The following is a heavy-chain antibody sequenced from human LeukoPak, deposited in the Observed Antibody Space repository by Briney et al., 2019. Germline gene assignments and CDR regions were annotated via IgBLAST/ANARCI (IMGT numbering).Heavy chain of an antibody. CDR2: INPNSGDT. CDR3: ARDYCSSTSCLFDY. Sequence: ASVKVSCKASGYTFTGYHMHWVRQAPGQGLEWMGRINPNSGDTNYAQKFQGRVAMTRDTSISTAFMELTRLRSDDAAVYYCARDYCSSTSCLFDYWGQGTLVTVSS. CDR1: GYTFTGYH. D-gene: IGHD2-2*01. J-gene: IGHJ4*02. V-gene: IGHV1-2*06.